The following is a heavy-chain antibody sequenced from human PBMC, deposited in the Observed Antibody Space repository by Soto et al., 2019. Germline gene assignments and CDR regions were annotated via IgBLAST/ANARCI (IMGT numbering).Heavy chain of an antibody. Sequence: PGGSLRLSCAASGFTFSSYSMNWVRQAPGKGLEWVSSFIFFICYLYYAVSLKGRFTISRDNAKNSFFLQMNSLRAEDTAVYYCARAPDSSGWYTGVPGFDYWGQGTLVTVSS. CDR1: GFTFSSYS. D-gene: IGHD6-19*01. V-gene: IGHV3-21*06. CDR2: FIFFICYL. CDR3: ARAPDSSGWYTGVPGFDY. J-gene: IGHJ4*02.